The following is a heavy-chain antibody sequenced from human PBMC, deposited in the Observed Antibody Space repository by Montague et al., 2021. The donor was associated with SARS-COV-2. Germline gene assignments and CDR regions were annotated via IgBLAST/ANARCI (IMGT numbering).Heavy chain of an antibody. Sequence: SETLSLTCTVYYGSFSGYYWSWIRQAPGKGLEWIGEINHGGTTNYNPSXXSRVTMSVDTSKNQFSLNLTSVSAADTAVYYCARVDRYWLRIPYYYYGMDVWGQGTTVTVSS. CDR1: YGSFSGYY. V-gene: IGHV4-34*01. CDR2: INHGGTT. D-gene: IGHD5-12*01. CDR3: ARVDRYWLRIPYYYYGMDV. J-gene: IGHJ6*02.